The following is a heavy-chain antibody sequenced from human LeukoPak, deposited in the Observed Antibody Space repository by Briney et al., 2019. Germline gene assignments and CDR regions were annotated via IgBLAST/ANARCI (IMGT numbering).Heavy chain of an antibody. V-gene: IGHV4-34*01. CDR3: ARWSYISSPLIMDV. CDR1: GGSFSGYY. Sequence: PSETLSLTCAVYGGSFSGYYWSWIRQPPGKGLEWIGEINHSGSTNYNPSLKSRVTISVDTSKNQFSLKLSSVTAADTAVYYCARWSYISSPLIMDVWGKGTTVTVSS. CDR2: INHSGST. J-gene: IGHJ6*03. D-gene: IGHD6-13*01.